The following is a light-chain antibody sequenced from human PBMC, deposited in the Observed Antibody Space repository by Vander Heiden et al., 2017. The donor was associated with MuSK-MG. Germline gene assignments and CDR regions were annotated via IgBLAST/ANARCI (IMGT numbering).Light chain of an antibody. CDR3: SSYTSRSTPV. J-gene: IGLJ2*01. CDR2: DVS. V-gene: IGLV2-14*03. CDR1: SSDVGGYNY. Sequence: QSALTQPASVSGSPGQSITISCTGTSSDVGGYNYVSWYQHYPGNAPKLMIYDVSNRPSGVSNRFSGSKSGNTASLTISGLQAEDEADYYCSSYTSRSTPVFGGGTKLTGL.